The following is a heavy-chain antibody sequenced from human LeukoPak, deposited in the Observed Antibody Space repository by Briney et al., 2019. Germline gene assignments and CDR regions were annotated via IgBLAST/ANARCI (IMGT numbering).Heavy chain of an antibody. CDR1: GGSISSYY. CDR2: IYYSGST. D-gene: IGHD3-10*01. CDR3: ARVRSHYGSGSRFGNYYYYMDV. V-gene: IGHV4-59*01. Sequence: SETLSLTCTVSGGSISSYYWSWIRQPPGKGLGWIGYIYYSGSTNYNPSLKSRVTISVDTSKNQFSLKLSSVTAADTAVYYCARVRSHYGSGSRFGNYYYYMDVWGRGTTVTISS. J-gene: IGHJ6*03.